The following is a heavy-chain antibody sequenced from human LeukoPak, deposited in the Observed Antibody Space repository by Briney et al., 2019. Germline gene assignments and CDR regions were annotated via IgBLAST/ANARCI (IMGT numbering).Heavy chain of an antibody. CDR2: ISYSGST. Sequence: SETLSLTCTISGYSISSGYYWGWIRQHPGKGLEWIGYISYSGSTYYNPSLKTRLTISVDTSRNQFSLKLDSVTAADTAFYYCARADMATVVDFWGRGTLVTVSS. CDR3: ARADMATVVDF. CDR1: GYSISSGYY. V-gene: IGHV4-31*03. D-gene: IGHD5-24*01. J-gene: IGHJ4*02.